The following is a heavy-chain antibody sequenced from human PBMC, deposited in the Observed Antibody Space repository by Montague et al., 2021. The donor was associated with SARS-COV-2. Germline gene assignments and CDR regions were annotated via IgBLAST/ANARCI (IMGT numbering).Heavy chain of an antibody. Sequence: SLRLSCAASEFTFSDYSMNWVRQAPGKGLEWVASISASSSYIYYADSLNGRFTISRDNAMNSVYLQMSSLRVEDTAVYYCVRDRTQLRGSSSWYHWGQGTLVTVSS. V-gene: IGHV3-21*06. CDR1: EFTFSDYS. CDR3: VRDRTQLRGSSSWYH. D-gene: IGHD6-13*01. CDR2: ISASSSYI. J-gene: IGHJ5*02.